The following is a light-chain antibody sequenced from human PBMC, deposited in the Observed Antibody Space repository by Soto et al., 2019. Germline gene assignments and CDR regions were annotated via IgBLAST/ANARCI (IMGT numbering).Light chain of an antibody. CDR1: QGISSG. CDR2: AAS. V-gene: IGKV1-12*02. J-gene: IGKJ4*01. CDR3: LQANSYPLL. Sequence: DIQVTQSPSSVSASVGDRVTITCRASQGISSGLAWYQQKPGEAPNLLIYAASSLQSGVPSRFSGSGSGTECTLTISSLQPEDFATYYCLQANSYPLLFGGGTKVEI.